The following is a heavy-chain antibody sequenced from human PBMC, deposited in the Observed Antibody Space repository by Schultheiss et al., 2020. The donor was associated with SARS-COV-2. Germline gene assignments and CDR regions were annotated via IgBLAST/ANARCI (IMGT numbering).Heavy chain of an antibody. J-gene: IGHJ6*02. CDR1: GFTFSSYG. CDR3: ARGHYDDYGKDV. CDR2: ISSSGSTI. Sequence: GGSLRLSCAASGFTFSSYGMHWVRQAPGKGLVWVSYISSSGSTIYYADSVKGRFTISRDNSKNTLYLQMNGLRVEDTAIYYCARGHYDDYGKDVWGQGTTVTVSS. V-gene: IGHV3-48*01.